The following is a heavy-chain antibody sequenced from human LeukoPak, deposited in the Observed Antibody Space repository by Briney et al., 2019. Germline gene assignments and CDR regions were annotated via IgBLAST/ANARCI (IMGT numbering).Heavy chain of an antibody. D-gene: IGHD6-19*01. Sequence: GGSLRLSCAASGFTFNYAWMSWVRQVPGKGLEWVGQTVSEIDGGTTDYATPVKGRFTISRDDSKSTLYLQMNSLKTEDTAVYYCTTDSWQWLVLYYWGQGTLVTVSS. J-gene: IGHJ4*02. CDR1: GFTFNYAW. CDR2: TVSEIDGGTT. V-gene: IGHV3-15*04. CDR3: TTDSWQWLVLYY.